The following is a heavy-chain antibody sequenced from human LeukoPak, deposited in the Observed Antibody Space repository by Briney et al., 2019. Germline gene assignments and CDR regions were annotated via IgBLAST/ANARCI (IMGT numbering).Heavy chain of an antibody. J-gene: IGHJ6*03. CDR2: IYHSGST. CDR1: GGSFSDYY. Sequence: SETLSLTCAVYGGSFSDYYWNWIRQPPGKGLEWIGEIYHSGSTNYNPSLKSRVSISVDTSKNQFSLKLSSVTAADTAVYYCARGHRYCTNGLCYKRTPSYYYYHMDVWGKGTTVTVSS. D-gene: IGHD2-8*01. CDR3: ARGHRYCTNGLCYKRTPSYYYYHMDV. V-gene: IGHV4-34*01.